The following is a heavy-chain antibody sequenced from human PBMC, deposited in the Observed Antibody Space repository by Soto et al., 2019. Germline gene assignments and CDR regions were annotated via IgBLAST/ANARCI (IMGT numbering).Heavy chain of an antibody. J-gene: IGHJ5*02. D-gene: IGHD2-15*01. Sequence: PSETLSLTCTVSGGSISSGGYYWSWIRQHPGKGLEWIGYIYYSGSTYYNPSLKSRVTISVDTSKNQFSLKLSSVTAADTAVYYCARDRCSGGSCYNWFDPWGQGTLVTVSS. CDR1: GGSISSGGYY. CDR3: ARDRCSGGSCYNWFDP. V-gene: IGHV4-31*03. CDR2: IYYSGST.